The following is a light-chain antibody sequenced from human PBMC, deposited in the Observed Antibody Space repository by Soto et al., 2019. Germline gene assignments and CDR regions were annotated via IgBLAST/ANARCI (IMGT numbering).Light chain of an antibody. CDR1: QPISTY. Sequence: DIQMTQSPSSLSASEGDRVIITCRASQPISTYLNWFQQKPGKAPKXLIYAASTLQSGVPSRFSGNVSGTELTIALGTLQPEDRETDDGQQRYNAPPTFGQGTKVEIK. J-gene: IGKJ1*01. V-gene: IGKV1-39*01. CDR2: AAS. CDR3: QQRYNAPPT.